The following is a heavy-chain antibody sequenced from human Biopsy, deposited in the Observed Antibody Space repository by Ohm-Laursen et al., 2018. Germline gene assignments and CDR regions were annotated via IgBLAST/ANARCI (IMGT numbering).Heavy chain of an antibody. V-gene: IGHV3-23*01. Sequence: SLRLSCAASGFTFTNYAMSWVRQAPGKGLEWVSSISASDDSKYYGDSVKGWFTISRDSSTNTLYLQMNGLRADDTAVYYCATGPVQMVYANLRGEFASWGQGALVTVSS. CDR1: GFTFTNYA. CDR3: ATGPVQMVYANLRGEFAS. J-gene: IGHJ5*02. D-gene: IGHD2-8*01. CDR2: ISASDDSK.